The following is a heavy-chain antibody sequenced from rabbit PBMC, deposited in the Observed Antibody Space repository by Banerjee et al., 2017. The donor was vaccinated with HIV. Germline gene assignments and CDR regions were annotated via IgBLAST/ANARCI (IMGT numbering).Heavy chain of an antibody. CDR2: IDAGSSGFT. CDR3: ARDTSSSFSSYGMDL. V-gene: IGHV1S45*01. Sequence: QEQLEETGGGLVQPEGSLTLTCTASGISFSSSDYMCWVRQAPGKGLEWIACIDAGSSGFTYHASWAKGRFTISKTSSTTVTLQMTSLTAADTATYFCARDTSSSFSSYGMDLWGPGTLVTVS. D-gene: IGHD1-1*01. CDR1: GISFSSSDY. J-gene: IGHJ6*01.